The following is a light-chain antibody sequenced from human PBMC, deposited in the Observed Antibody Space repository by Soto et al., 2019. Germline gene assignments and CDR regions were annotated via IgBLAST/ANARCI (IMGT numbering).Light chain of an antibody. Sequence: EIVLTQSPGTLSLSPGERATLSCRASQSVISNYLAWYQQKPGLAPRLLIYGVSIRATDIPDRFSGSGSGTDLTLTISRLEPEDFAVYYCLQYGRSPKTFGQGTKVDIK. J-gene: IGKJ1*01. CDR3: LQYGRSPKT. CDR1: QSVISNY. V-gene: IGKV3-20*01. CDR2: GVS.